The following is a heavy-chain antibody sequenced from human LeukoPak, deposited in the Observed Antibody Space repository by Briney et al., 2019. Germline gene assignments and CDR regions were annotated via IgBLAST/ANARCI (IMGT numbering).Heavy chain of an antibody. J-gene: IGHJ4*02. D-gene: IGHD1-20*01. Sequence: GGSLRLSCTASGFAFSNHAMSWVRQAPGKGLEWVAVISYDGSNKYYADSVKGRFTISRDNSKNTLYLQMNSLRAEDTAVYYCAGSRGFNWNDAFFDYWGQGTLVTVSS. CDR3: AGSRGFNWNDAFFDY. CDR1: GFAFSNHA. CDR2: ISYDGSNK. V-gene: IGHV3-30-3*01.